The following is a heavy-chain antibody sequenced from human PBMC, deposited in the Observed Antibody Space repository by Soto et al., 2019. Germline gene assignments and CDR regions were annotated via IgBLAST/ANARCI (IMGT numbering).Heavy chain of an antibody. V-gene: IGHV1-69*06. CDR1: GGTFSSYA. CDR2: IIPIFGTA. CDR3: ARRKSNAYTRYFDS. D-gene: IGHD3-16*01. J-gene: IGHJ4*02. Sequence: SVKVSCKASGGTFSSYAISWVRQAPGQGLEWMGGIIPIFGTANYAQKFQGRVTITADKSTSTAYMELSSLRSEDTAVYYCARRKSNAYTRYFDSWGQGTLATVSS.